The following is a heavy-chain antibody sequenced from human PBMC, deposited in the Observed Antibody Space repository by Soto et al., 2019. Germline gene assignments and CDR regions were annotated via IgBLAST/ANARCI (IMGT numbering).Heavy chain of an antibody. CDR2: INPSGGST. V-gene: IGHV1-46*01. CDR3: ATALRALGAFDI. CDR1: GYTFTSYY. D-gene: IGHD1-26*01. J-gene: IGHJ3*02. Sequence: GASVKVSCKASGYTFTSYYMHWVRQAPGQGLEWMGIINPSGGSTSYAQKFQGRVTMTRDTSTSTVYMELSSLRSADTAVYYCATALRALGAFDIWGQGTMVTVSS.